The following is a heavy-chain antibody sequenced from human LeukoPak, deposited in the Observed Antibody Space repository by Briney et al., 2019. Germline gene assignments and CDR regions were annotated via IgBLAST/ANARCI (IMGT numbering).Heavy chain of an antibody. Sequence: KPSETLSLTCTVSGGSISSYYWSWVRQPPGKGLEWIGYIYYTGGTNYNPSLKSRVTILVDTSKNQFSLKLTSVTAADTAVYYCARLHRGLRYFDWPYYYGMDVWGQGTTVTVSS. V-gene: IGHV4-59*08. CDR3: ARLHRGLRYFDWPYYYGMDV. D-gene: IGHD3-9*01. J-gene: IGHJ6*02. CDR2: IYYTGGT. CDR1: GGSISSYY.